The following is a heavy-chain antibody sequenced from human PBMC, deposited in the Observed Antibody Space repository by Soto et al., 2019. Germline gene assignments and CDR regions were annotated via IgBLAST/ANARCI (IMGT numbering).Heavy chain of an antibody. CDR3: VGRQSYFDY. CDR2: ISYDGSNK. Sequence: QVQLVESGGGVVQPGRSLRLSCAASGFPFSSYGMHWVREAPGKGLEWVAVISYDGSNKYYADSVKGRFTISRDNSASTLYLQMNSLSPEDTAVSYCVGRQSYFDYRGQGTLVTVSP. V-gene: IGHV3-30*03. CDR1: GFPFSSYG. J-gene: IGHJ4*02.